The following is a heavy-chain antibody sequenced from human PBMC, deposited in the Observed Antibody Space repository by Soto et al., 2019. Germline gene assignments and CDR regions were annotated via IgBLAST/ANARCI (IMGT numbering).Heavy chain of an antibody. CDR2: IIPIFGTA. Sequence: AASVKVSCKASGGTFSSYAISWVRQAPGQGLEWKGGIIPIFGTANYAQKFQGRVTITADESTSTAYMELSSLRAEDTAVYYCAKSYYDYVWGSYRPPYYFDYWGQGTLVTVSS. V-gene: IGHV1-69*13. CDR3: AKSYYDYVWGSYRPPYYFDY. CDR1: GGTFSSYA. D-gene: IGHD3-16*02. J-gene: IGHJ4*02.